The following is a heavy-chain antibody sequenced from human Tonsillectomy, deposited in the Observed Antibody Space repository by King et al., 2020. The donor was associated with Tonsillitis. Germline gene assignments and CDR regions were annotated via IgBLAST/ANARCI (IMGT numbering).Heavy chain of an antibody. V-gene: IGHV3-11*01. Sequence: QVQLVESGGGLAKPGGSLRLSCAASGFTFSDYYMSWIRQAPGKGLEWVSYISSSGSTIYYGDSVKGRFTISRDNAKNSLYLQMNSLRAEDTAVYYCATGTSYDFWSAYYDAFDIWGRGTMVTVSS. CDR2: ISSSGSTI. CDR3: ATGTSYDFWSAYYDAFDI. CDR1: GFTFSDYY. D-gene: IGHD3-3*01. J-gene: IGHJ3*02.